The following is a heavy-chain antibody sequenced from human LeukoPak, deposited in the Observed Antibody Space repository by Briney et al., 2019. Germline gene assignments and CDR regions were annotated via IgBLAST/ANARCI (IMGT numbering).Heavy chain of an antibody. D-gene: IGHD3-16*01. J-gene: IGHJ4*02. CDR1: GGSISGYY. CDR2: IHYSGST. V-gene: IGHV4-59*01. CDR3: ARIIIMSYRYFDY. Sequence: KPSETLSLTCTVSGGSISGYYWSWIRQPPGKGLEWIGYIHYSGSTNYSPSLKSRVTISVDTSKNQFSLKLSSVTAADTAVYYCARIIIMSYRYFDYWGQGTLVTVSS.